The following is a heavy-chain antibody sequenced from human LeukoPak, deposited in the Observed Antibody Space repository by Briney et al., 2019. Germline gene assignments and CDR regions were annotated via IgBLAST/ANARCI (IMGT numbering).Heavy chain of an antibody. CDR2: INHSGST. Sequence: PETLSLTCAVYGGSFSGYYWSWIRQPPGKGLEWIGEINHSGSTNYNPSLKSRVTISVDTSKNQFSLKLSSVTAADTAVYYCASGGYDNNWFDPWGQGTLVTVSS. CDR3: ASGGYDNNWFDP. V-gene: IGHV4-34*01. J-gene: IGHJ5*02. CDR1: GGSFSGYY. D-gene: IGHD2-2*01.